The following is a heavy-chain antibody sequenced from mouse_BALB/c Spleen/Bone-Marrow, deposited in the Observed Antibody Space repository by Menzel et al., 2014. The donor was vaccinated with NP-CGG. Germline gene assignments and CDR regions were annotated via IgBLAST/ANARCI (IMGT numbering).Heavy chain of an antibody. V-gene: IGHV1-31*01. CDR2: INPYNGAA. CDR3: ASFGFAY. Sequence: EVQLQQSGPELVKPGASVKISCKASGYSFTDYYMHWVKQSHVKSLEWIGRINPYNGAASYNQNFKDKASLTVDKSSRTAYMELHSLTSEDSAVYYCASFGFAYWGQGTLVTVSA. CDR1: GYSFTDYY. J-gene: IGHJ3*01.